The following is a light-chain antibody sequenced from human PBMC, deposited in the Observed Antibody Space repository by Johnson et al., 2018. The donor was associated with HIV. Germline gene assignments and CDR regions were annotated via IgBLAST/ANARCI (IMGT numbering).Light chain of an antibody. CDR2: DNN. J-gene: IGLJ1*01. CDR3: GTWDTSLGAQYV. V-gene: IGLV1-51*01. Sequence: QSVLTQPPSVSAAPGQKVTISCSGSTSNIRNNYVSWYQQLPGTAPKLLIYDNNKRPSGIPDRFSGSKSGTSAALGITGLQTGDEADYYCGTWDTSLGAQYVFGSGTKVTVL. CDR1: TSNIRNNY.